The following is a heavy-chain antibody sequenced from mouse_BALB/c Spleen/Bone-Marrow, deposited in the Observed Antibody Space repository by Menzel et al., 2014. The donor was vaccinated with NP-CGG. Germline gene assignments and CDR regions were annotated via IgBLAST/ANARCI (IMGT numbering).Heavy chain of an antibody. V-gene: IGHV1-22*01. D-gene: IGHD1-2*01. J-gene: IGHJ2*01. CDR2: INPNNGGT. Sequence: EVQLVESGPELVKPGPSVKISCKTSGYTFTEYTMHWVKQSHGKSLEWIGSINPNNGGTSYNQKFKGKATLTVDKSSSTAYMELRSLTSEDSAVYYCARRGGYDYWGQGTTLTVSS. CDR3: ARRGGYDY. CDR1: GYTFTEYT.